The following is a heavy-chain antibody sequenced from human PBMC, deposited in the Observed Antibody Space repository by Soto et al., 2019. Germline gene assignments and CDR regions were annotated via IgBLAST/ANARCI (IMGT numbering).Heavy chain of an antibody. CDR3: ARSGEPGPRKGLQFEH. CDR2: IYYSGST. J-gene: IGHJ4*02. D-gene: IGHD2-15*01. V-gene: IGHV4-31*03. Sequence: SETLSLTCTVSGGSISSGGYYWSWIRQHPGKGLEWIGYIYYSGSTYYKPSLKSRVTISVDTSKNQYSLKLNSVTAADTAVYYCARSGEPGPRKGLQFEHWGQGIQVTVSS. CDR1: GGSISSGGYY.